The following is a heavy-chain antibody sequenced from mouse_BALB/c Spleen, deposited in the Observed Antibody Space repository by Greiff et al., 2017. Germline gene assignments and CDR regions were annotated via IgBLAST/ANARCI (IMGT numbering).Heavy chain of an antibody. V-gene: IGHV5-6-5*01. CDR3: ARDFYYYFDY. D-gene: IGHD1-1*01. CDR1: GFTFSSYA. Sequence: EVQLVESGGGLVKPGGSLKLSCAASGFTFSSYAMSWVRQTPEKRLEWVASISSGGSTYYPDSVKGRFTISIDNARNILYLQMSSLRSEDTAMYYCARDFYYYFDYWGQGTTLTVSS. CDR2: ISSGGST. J-gene: IGHJ2*01.